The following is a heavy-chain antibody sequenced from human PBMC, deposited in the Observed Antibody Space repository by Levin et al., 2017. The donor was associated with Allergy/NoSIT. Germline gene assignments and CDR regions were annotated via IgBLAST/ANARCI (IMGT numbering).Heavy chain of an antibody. CDR1: GFTFDDYG. D-gene: IGHD2/OR15-2a*01. CDR2: INLNGCSP. J-gene: IGHJ3*02. V-gene: IGHV3-20*01. Sequence: ASVKVSCAASGFTFDDYGMSWVRQAPGKGLEWGSGINLNGCSPGYADSVKGRLTISRDNAKNSLYLQMNSLRAEDTALYHCARHRFTMNIHDGFDIWGQGTMVIVSS. CDR3: ARHRFTMNIHDGFDI.